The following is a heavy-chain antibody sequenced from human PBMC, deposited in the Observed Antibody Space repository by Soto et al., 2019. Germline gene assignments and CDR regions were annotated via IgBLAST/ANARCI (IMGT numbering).Heavy chain of an antibody. V-gene: IGHV4-59*08. J-gene: IGHJ5*02. Sequence: PSETLSLTSPVSGCNIDSYYWTWIRQPPGKGLEWIGYVYYTGTTTYSPSLKSRVTISVDTSMNQISLKLSSVTAADTAFYYCARLGGYYQSLDTWGQGTLVTVSS. D-gene: IGHD3-22*01. CDR1: GCNIDSYY. CDR2: VYYTGTT. CDR3: ARLGGYYQSLDT.